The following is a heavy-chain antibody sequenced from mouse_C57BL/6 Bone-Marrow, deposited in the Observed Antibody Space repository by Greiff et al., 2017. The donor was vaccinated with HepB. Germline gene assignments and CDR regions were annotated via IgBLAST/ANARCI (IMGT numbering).Heavy chain of an antibody. V-gene: IGHV5-12*01. J-gene: IGHJ4*01. D-gene: IGHD2-1*01. CDR3: ARLYYGNAYAMDY. CDR2: ISNGGGST. Sequence: VKLMESGGGLVQPGGSLKLSCAASGFTFSDYYMYWVRQTPEKRLEWVAYISNGGGSTYYPDTVKGRFTISRDNAKNTLYLQMSRLESEDTAMYYCARLYYGNAYAMDYWGQGTSVTVSS. CDR1: GFTFSDYY.